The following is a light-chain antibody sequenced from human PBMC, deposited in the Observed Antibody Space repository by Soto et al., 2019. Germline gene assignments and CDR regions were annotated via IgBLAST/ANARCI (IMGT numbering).Light chain of an antibody. V-gene: IGKV3-11*01. J-gene: IGKJ4*01. CDR3: QQRSNWPLT. CDR2: DAS. Sequence: EIVLTQSPATLSLSPGERATLSCRASQSVGSFFAWYQQKPGQAPRLLIYDASNRAAGIPARFSGSGSGTDFTLTISGLEPEDFAVYYCQQRSNWPLTFGGGTKVDIK. CDR1: QSVGSF.